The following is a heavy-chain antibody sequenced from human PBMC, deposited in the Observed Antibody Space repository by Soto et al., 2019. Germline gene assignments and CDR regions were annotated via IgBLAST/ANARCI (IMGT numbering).Heavy chain of an antibody. CDR3: AREVEGSYSPADF. D-gene: IGHD3-10*01. CDR2: VSSYNGNT. CDR1: GYTFTDHG. Sequence: QVQLVQSGPEVKKPGASVTVSCKTSGYTFTDHGIDWVRQAPGHGLEWVGWVSSYNGNTNYAYNLKDRVIMTTDASTSTAYMELRCLRSDDTAVYYCAREVEGSYSPADFWGQGTPVTVSS. J-gene: IGHJ4*02. V-gene: IGHV1-18*01.